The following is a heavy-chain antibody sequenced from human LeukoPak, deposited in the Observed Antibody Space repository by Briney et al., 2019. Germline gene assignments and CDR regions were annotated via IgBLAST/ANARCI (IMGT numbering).Heavy chain of an antibody. CDR3: VRDIRDCSTCDPRFDP. Sequence: GGSLRLSCAASGFTFSDYWMHWVRQAPGKGLVWVSRIHSDGISTAYADSVKGRFTISRDNAKSTLFLQMDSLGADDTAVYYCVRDIRDCSTCDPRFDPWGQGTLVTVSS. V-gene: IGHV3-74*01. J-gene: IGHJ5*02. D-gene: IGHD2-2*01. CDR1: GFTFSDYW. CDR2: IHSDGIST.